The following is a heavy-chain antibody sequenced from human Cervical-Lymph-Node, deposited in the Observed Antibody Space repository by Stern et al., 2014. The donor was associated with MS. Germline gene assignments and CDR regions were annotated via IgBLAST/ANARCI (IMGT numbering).Heavy chain of an antibody. CDR2: RDPPSGNT. Sequence: QVQLVQSGAEVKKPGASVQVACKASGYTFTDFDIGWVRLAAGQGLEWLGLRDPPSGNTGYAQKFQGRVSMTRDTSKTTAYMELSSLRSEDTAVYYCATRYGSGTFYSYFNGLDVWGQGTTVTVSS. J-gene: IGHJ6*02. CDR1: GYTFTDFD. V-gene: IGHV1-8*01. CDR3: ATRYGSGTFYSYFNGLDV. D-gene: IGHD3-10*01.